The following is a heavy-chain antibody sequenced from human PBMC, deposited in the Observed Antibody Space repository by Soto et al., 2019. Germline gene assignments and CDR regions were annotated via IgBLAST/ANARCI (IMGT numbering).Heavy chain of an antibody. Sequence: GASVKVSCKTSGYTFTSYDINWVRQASGQGLEWIGWMTPNSGDTGYAQKFQGRVTMTRDTSITTAYMELSSLRSEDTAVYFCARGPSRTTVTTFDYWGQGTLVTVSS. V-gene: IGHV1-8*01. J-gene: IGHJ4*02. D-gene: IGHD4-17*01. CDR3: ARGPSRTTVTTFDY. CDR2: MTPNSGDT. CDR1: GYTFTSYD.